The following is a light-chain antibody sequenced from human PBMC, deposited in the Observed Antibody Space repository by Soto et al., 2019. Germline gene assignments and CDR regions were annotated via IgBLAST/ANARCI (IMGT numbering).Light chain of an antibody. Sequence: EIVMTQSPATLSVSPGERATLSCRASHSVSSNLAWYQQKPGQAPRLLIYGASTRATGIPARFSGSGSGTEFTLTISSLQSEDFAVYYCQQYNNWPRTFGQRTKVDIK. V-gene: IGKV3-15*01. CDR2: GAS. CDR1: HSVSSN. CDR3: QQYNNWPRT. J-gene: IGKJ1*01.